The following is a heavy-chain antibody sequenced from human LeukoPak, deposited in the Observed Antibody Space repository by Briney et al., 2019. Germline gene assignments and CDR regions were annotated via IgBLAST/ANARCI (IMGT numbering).Heavy chain of an antibody. J-gene: IGHJ4*02. CDR2: IRYNGSNK. V-gene: IGHV3-30*02. Sequence: PGGSLRLSXAASGFTFSSYGMHWVRQAPGKGLEWVAFIRYNGSNKYYGDSVQGRFTISRDNSKNTLYLQMNSLRAEDTAVYYCVKQIAGDYCSSSSCYFDYWGQGTLVTVSS. CDR1: GFTFSSYG. D-gene: IGHD2-2*01. CDR3: VKQIAGDYCSSSSCYFDY.